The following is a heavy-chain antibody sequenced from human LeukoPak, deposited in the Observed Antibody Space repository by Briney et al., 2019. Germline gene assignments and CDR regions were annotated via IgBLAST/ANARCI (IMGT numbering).Heavy chain of an antibody. J-gene: IGHJ4*02. V-gene: IGHV3-30*03. CDR2: ISYDGSNK. CDR1: GFTFSSYS. Sequence: PGGSLRLSCAASGFTFSSYSMNWVRQAPGKGLEWVAVISYDGSNKYYADSVKGRFTISRDNSKNTLYLQMNSLRAEDTAVYYCARSDEYSSSWYTDFDYWGQGTLVTVSS. CDR3: ARSDEYSSSWYTDFDY. D-gene: IGHD6-13*01.